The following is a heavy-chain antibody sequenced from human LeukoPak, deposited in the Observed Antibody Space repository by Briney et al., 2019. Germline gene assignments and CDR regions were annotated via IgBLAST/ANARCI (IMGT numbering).Heavy chain of an antibody. CDR1: GYTFTNYH. CDR3: ARDRGVPGPGNALDI. CDR2: VKPKSSDS. Sequence: ASVKVSCKASGYTFTNYHMHWVRQAPGQGLEWLGLVKPKSSDSDFVRKFRRRVTVTTDVSTTTIHMEPSNLRSDDTAVYYCARDRGVPGPGNALDIWGQGTMVTVSS. J-gene: IGHJ3*02. V-gene: IGHV1-2*06. D-gene: IGHD2-8*01.